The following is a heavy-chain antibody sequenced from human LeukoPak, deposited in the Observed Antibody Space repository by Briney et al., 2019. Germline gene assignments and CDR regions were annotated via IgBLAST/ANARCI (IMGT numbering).Heavy chain of an antibody. D-gene: IGHD2-2*01. CDR2: INHSGST. CDR1: GGSFSGYY. V-gene: IGHV4-34*01. CDR3: AREVCSTSSCYYYYYYHMDV. J-gene: IGHJ6*03. Sequence: SETLSLTCAVYGGSFSGYYWSWIRQPPGKGLEWIGEINHSGSTNYNPSLKSRVTISVDTSKNHFSMQLSSVAAADTAVYYCAREVCSTSSCYYYYYYHMDVWGKGTTVTVSS.